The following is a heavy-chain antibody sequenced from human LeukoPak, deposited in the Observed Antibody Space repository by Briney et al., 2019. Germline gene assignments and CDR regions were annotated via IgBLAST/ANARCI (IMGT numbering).Heavy chain of an antibody. CDR3: ARGDGSTMVRGVSRYGWLDP. J-gene: IGHJ5*02. CDR1: GGFISTYY. D-gene: IGHD3-10*01. Sequence: SETLSLICTVSGGFISTYYWTWIRQPAGKGLEWIGRIFTTGSTNYNPSLMSRVTMSVDTSKSQFSLKLRSVTAADTAVYYCARGDGSTMVRGVSRYGWLDPWGQGALVTVSS. V-gene: IGHV4-4*07. CDR2: IFTTGST.